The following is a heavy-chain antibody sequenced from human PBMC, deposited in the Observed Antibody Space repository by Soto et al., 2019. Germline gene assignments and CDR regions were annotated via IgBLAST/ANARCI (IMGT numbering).Heavy chain of an antibody. CDR3: ARIVAADYYCDY. J-gene: IGHJ4*02. V-gene: IGHV4-30-4*01. CDR1: GGSVSSGDYY. D-gene: IGHD6-13*01. Sequence: QVQLQESGPGLVKPSQTLSLTCTVSGGSVSSGDYYWSWIRQAPGKGLEWIGYIYYTGSTYYNPSLKSRVTISIDTSKNNFSLKLTSVTAADTAIHYCARIVAADYYCDYWGQGTLVTVSS. CDR2: IYYTGST.